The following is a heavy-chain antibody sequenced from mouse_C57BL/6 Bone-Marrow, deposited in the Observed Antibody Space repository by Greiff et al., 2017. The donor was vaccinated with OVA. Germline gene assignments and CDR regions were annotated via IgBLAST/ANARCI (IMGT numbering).Heavy chain of an antibody. CDR3: TTDTTVAYYAMDY. CDR2: IDPENGDT. D-gene: IGHD1-1*01. V-gene: IGHV14-4*01. Sequence: EVQLQQSGAELVRPGASVKLSCTASGFNIKDDYMHWVKQRPEQGLEWIGWIDPENGDTEYASKFQGKAPITADTSSNTAYLQLSSLTSEDTAVYYCTTDTTVAYYAMDYWGQGTSVTVSS. CDR1: GFNIKDDY. J-gene: IGHJ4*01.